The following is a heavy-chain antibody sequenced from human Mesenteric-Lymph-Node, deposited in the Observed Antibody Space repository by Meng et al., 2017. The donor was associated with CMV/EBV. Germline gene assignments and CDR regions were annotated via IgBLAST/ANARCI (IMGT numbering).Heavy chain of an antibody. CDR3: MKGDVCSDTNCYHR. J-gene: IGHJ5*02. CDR1: GFTFRTYW. Sequence: GGSLRLSCAASGFTFRTYWMHWVRQVPGKGLEWVSTLGGTGHPYYADSVKGSFTTSRDTSKDPLYLQMDDVRDDDTALYYCMKGDVCSDTNCYHRWGQGTPVTVSS. D-gene: IGHD2-15*01. CDR2: LGGTGHP. V-gene: IGHV3-23*01.